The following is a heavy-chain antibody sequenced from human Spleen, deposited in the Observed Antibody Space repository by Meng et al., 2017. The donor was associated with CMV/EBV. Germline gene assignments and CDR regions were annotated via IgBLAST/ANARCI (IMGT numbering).Heavy chain of an antibody. CDR3: VKDRVGYSYGYDFDF. CDR1: GFPFSVYW. J-gene: IGHJ4*02. D-gene: IGHD5-18*01. Sequence: GGSLRLSCAASGFPFSVYWMHWVRQAPGKGLEWVSRIRDSDGTKSYADSVKGRFTISRDNSKNSLYLQMNSLRPEDSAFYYCVKDRVGYSYGYDFDFWGQGTLVTVSS. CDR2: IRDSDGTK. V-gene: IGHV3-43*02.